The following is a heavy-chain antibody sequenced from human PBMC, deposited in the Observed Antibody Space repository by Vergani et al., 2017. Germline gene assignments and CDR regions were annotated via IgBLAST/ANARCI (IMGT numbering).Heavy chain of an antibody. Sequence: QLQLQESGPGQVNPSETLSLTCAVSGGAINSYYWSWIRQAPGKGLEWIGNIRSNGRTMYNPALTSRVTISIETSKKQFALNLKSVTAADTAIYYCGGRSIFTSSDYWGQGTLVSVSS. CDR2: IRSNGRT. CDR1: GGAINSYY. J-gene: IGHJ4*02. D-gene: IGHD2/OR15-2a*01. V-gene: IGHV4-59*01. CDR3: GGRSIFTSSDY.